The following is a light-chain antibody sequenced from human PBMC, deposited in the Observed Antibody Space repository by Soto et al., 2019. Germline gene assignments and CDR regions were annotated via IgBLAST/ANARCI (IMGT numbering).Light chain of an antibody. Sequence: DIQMTQSPSSLSASVGDRVTITCQASQDIGNNLNWYQQKPGKAPRLLIYDASNLETGVPSRFXGRGSGTDFSFTISSLQPEDIATYYCQHYDNLPVLTFGGGTRVEIK. CDR2: DAS. CDR1: QDIGNN. CDR3: QHYDNLPVLT. V-gene: IGKV1-33*01. J-gene: IGKJ4*01.